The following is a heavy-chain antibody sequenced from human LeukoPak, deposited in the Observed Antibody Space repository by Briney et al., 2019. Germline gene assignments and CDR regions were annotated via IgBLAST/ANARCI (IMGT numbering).Heavy chain of an antibody. CDR1: GYTFTSYG. CDR2: INPNSGGT. V-gene: IGHV1-2*02. Sequence: ASVKVSCKASGYTFTSYGITWVRQAPGQGLEWMGWINPNSGGTNYPQKFQGRVTMTRDTSISAAYMELSRLRSDDTAVYYCARRGGDSSGYPYDYWGQGTLVTVSS. J-gene: IGHJ4*02. D-gene: IGHD3-22*01. CDR3: ARRGGDSSGYPYDY.